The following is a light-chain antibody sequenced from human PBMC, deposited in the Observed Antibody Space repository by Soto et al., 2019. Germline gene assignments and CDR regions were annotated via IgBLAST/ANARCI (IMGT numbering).Light chain of an antibody. Sequence: EIVLTQSPATLSLSPGERATLSCRASQSVSSYLAWYQQKPGQAPRLLIYDASSRATGLPARFSGSGSGTDFTLTISSLEPEDFAVYYCQQRSNWPPITFGQGTRLEIK. CDR3: QQRSNWPPIT. CDR2: DAS. J-gene: IGKJ5*01. V-gene: IGKV3-11*01. CDR1: QSVSSY.